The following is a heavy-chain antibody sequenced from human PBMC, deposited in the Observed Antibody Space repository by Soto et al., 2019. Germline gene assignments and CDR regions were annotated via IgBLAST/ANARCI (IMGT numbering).Heavy chain of an antibody. Sequence: SGGSLRLSCAASGFTFSSYSMNWVRQAPGKGLEWVSSISSSSSYIYYADSVKGRFTISRDNAKNSLYLQMNSLRAEDTAVYYCARVLGPHGGSGSPWWGQGTLVTVSS. V-gene: IGHV3-21*01. J-gene: IGHJ4*02. CDR2: ISSSSSYI. D-gene: IGHD3-10*01. CDR3: ARVLGPHGGSGSPW. CDR1: GFTFSSYS.